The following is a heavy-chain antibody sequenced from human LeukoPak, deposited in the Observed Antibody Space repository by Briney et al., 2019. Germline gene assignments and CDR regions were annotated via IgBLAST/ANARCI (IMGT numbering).Heavy chain of an antibody. CDR1: GYTFTSYD. CDR3: ARGSCSSTSCYLDAFDI. J-gene: IGHJ3*02. CDR2: MNPNSGNT. V-gene: IGHV1-8*03. D-gene: IGHD2-2*01. Sequence: ASVKVSCKASGYTFTSYDTNWVRQATGQGLEWMGWMNPNSGNTGYAQKFQGRVTITRNTSISTAYMELSSLRSEDTAVYYCARGSCSSTSCYLDAFDIWGQGTMVTVSS.